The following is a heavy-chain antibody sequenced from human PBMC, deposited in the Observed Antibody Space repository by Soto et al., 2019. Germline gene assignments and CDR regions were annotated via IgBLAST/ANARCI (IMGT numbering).Heavy chain of an antibody. CDR2: IGGSGDYT. CDR3: AKVNPATIVVIVTGSLDS. D-gene: IGHD3-22*01. Sequence: GGSLRLSCAASGFMFSTYAMTWVRQAPGKGLEWVSAIGGSGDYTYYADPVKGRFTISRDNSKNTLYLQMNSLRAEDTAIYYCAKVNPATIVVIVTGSLDSWGQGTLVTVSS. J-gene: IGHJ4*02. CDR1: GFMFSTYA. V-gene: IGHV3-23*01.